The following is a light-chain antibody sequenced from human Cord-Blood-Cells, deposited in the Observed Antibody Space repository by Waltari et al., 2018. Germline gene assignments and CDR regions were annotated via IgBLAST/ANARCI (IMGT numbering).Light chain of an antibody. J-gene: IGLJ3*02. Sequence: SYELTQPSSVSVSPGQTARITCSGDVLAKKYARWFQQKPGQAPVLVIYKDSERPSGIPGGFSGSSSGTTVTLTISGAQVEDEADYYCYSAADNNLRVFGGGTKLTVL. CDR3: YSAADNNLRV. CDR1: VLAKKY. CDR2: KDS. V-gene: IGLV3-27*01.